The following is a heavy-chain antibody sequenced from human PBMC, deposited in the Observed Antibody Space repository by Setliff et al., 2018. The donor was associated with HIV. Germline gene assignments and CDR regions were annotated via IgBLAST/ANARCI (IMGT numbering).Heavy chain of an antibody. J-gene: IGHJ5*02. CDR3: ARVIPAGVPANWFDP. CDR2: IHYTGRT. CDR1: GGSITGSPYF. D-gene: IGHD2-2*01. Sequence: SETLSLTCTVSGGSITGSPYFWGWIRRPPLKGLEWIASIHYTGRTYYNPSLKSRVSTSVDPSKNHLSLKLTSVTAADTAVYYCARVIPAGVPANWFDPWGHGTLVTDSS. V-gene: IGHV4-39*02.